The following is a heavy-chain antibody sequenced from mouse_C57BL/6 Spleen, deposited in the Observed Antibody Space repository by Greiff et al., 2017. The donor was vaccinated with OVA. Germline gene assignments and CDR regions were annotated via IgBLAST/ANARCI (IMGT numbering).Heavy chain of an antibody. CDR3: ARGGSAGYVPFAY. Sequence: QVQLQQPGAELVKPGASVKLSCKASGYTFTSYWMQWVKQRPGQGLEWIGEIDPSDSYTNYNQKFKGKATLTVDTSSSTAYMQLSSLTSEDSAVYYCARGGSAGYVPFAYWGQGTLVTVSA. CDR1: GYTFTSYW. CDR2: IDPSDSYT. J-gene: IGHJ3*01. D-gene: IGHD3-2*02. V-gene: IGHV1-50*01.